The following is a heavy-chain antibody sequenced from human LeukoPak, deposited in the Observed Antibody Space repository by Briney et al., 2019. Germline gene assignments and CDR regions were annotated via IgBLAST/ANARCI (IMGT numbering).Heavy chain of an antibody. CDR2: IYYSGST. CDR1: GGSISSYY. CDR3: ARGVGFDWFDP. V-gene: IGHV4-59*01. D-gene: IGHD6-25*01. J-gene: IGHJ5*02. Sequence: SETLSVTCTVSGGSISSYYWSWIRQPPGKGLEWIGYIYYSGSTNYNPSLKSRVTISVDTSKNQFSLKLSSVTAADTAVYYCARGVGFDWFDPWGQGTLVTVSS.